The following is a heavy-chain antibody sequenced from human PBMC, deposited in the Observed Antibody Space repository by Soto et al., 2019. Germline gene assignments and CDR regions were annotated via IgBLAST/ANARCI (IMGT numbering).Heavy chain of an antibody. CDR3: ARAATSGPVPAAMGYYYYGMDV. D-gene: IGHD2-2*01. J-gene: IGHJ6*02. CDR1: GDSVSSNSAA. CDR2: TYYRSKWYN. V-gene: IGHV6-1*01. Sequence: PSQTLSLTCAISGDSVSSNSAAWNWIRQSPSRGLEWLGRTYYRSKWYNDYAVSVKSRITINPDTSKNQFSLQLNSVTPEDTAVYYCARAATSGPVPAAMGYYYYGMDVWGQGTTVTVSS.